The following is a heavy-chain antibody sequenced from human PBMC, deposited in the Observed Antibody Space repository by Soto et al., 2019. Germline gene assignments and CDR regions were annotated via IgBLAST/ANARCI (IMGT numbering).Heavy chain of an antibody. CDR1: GGSFSGYY. D-gene: IGHD2-21*02. CDR2: INHSGST. J-gene: IGHJ3*02. Sequence: QVQLQQWGAGLLKPSETLSLTCAVYGGSFSGYYWSWIRQPPGKGLEWIGEINHSGSTNYNPSLKSRVTISVDTSKSQFSLKLSSVTAADTAVYYCARVGVLTATSNVASDIWGQGTMVTVSS. CDR3: ARVGVLTATSNVASDI. V-gene: IGHV4-34*01.